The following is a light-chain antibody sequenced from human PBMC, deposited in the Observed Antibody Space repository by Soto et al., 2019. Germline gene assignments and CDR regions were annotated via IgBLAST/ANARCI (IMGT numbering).Light chain of an antibody. CDR2: KAS. CDR3: QHYISYSEA. J-gene: IGKJ1*01. V-gene: IGKV1-5*03. CDR1: QTISSW. Sequence: DIQMTQSPSTLSGSVGDRVTITCRASQTISSWLAWYQQKPGKAPKLLIYKASTLKSGVPSRFSGSGSGTEFTLTISSLQPDDFAPYYCQHYISYSEAFGQGTQVERK.